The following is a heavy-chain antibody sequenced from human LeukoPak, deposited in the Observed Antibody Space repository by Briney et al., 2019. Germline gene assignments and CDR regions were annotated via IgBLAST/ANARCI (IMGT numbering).Heavy chain of an antibody. D-gene: IGHD5-18*01. CDR1: GGSISSGGYY. CDR2: IYHSGST. Sequence: SETLSLTCTVSGGSISSGGYYWSWIRQPPGKGLEWIGYIYHSGSTYYNPSLKSRVTISVDRSKNQFSLKLSSVTAADTAVYYCARDVGQLWPLGWFDPWGQGTLVTVSS. J-gene: IGHJ5*02. CDR3: ARDVGQLWPLGWFDP. V-gene: IGHV4-30-2*01.